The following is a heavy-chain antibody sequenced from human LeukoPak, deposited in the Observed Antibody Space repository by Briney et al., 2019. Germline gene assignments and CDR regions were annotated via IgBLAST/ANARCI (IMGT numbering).Heavy chain of an antibody. CDR2: IYTSGST. V-gene: IGHV4-61*02. Sequence: SQTLSLTCTVSGGSISSGSYYWSWIRQPAGKGLEWIGRIYTSGSTNYNPSLKSRVTISVDTSKNQFSLKLSSVTAADTAVYYCARVEMATISCWGQGTLVTVSS. D-gene: IGHD5-24*01. CDR1: GGSISSGSYY. J-gene: IGHJ4*02. CDR3: ARVEMATISC.